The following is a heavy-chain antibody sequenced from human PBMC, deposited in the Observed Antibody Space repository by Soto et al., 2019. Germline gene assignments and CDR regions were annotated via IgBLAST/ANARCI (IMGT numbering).Heavy chain of an antibody. CDR3: ARGPRRLDP. V-gene: IGHV4-59*01. CDR1: GGSISSYY. J-gene: IGHJ5*02. CDR2: IYYSGST. Sequence: SETLSLTCTVSGGSISSYYWSWIRQPPGKGLEWIGYIYYSGSTNYNPSLKSRVTISVDTSKNQFSLKLSSVTAADPAVYYCARGPRRLDPWGQGTLVTVSS.